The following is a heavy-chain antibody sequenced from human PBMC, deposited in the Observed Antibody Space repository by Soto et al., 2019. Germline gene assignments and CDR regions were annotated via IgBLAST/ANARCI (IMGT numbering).Heavy chain of an antibody. J-gene: IGHJ4*02. D-gene: IGHD5-18*01. CDR2: ISAYNGNT. V-gene: IGHV1-18*01. Sequence: QVQLVQSGAEVKKPGASVKVSCKASGYTFTSYGISWVRQAPGQGLEWMGWISAYNGNTNYEQKVQGRVTMTTDTCTRIAYLEMRSLRSDDTAVYYSARGNGLPGGYWGQGTLVTVSS. CDR1: GYTFTSYG. CDR3: ARGNGLPGGY.